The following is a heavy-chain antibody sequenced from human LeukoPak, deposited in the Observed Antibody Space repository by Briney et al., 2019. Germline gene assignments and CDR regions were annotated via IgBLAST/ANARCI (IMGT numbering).Heavy chain of an antibody. CDR3: AKDEAGYSSG. CDR1: GFTFSNFA. J-gene: IGHJ4*02. Sequence: GGSLRLSCAASGFTFSNFAVHWVRQAPGKGPEYVAVISSSGDTTYFANAVQGRFTISRDNSKSTVYLQMGSLRVEDTAVYYCAKDEAGYSSGWGQGTLVTVSS. V-gene: IGHV3-64*01. D-gene: IGHD6-19*01. CDR2: ISSSGDTT.